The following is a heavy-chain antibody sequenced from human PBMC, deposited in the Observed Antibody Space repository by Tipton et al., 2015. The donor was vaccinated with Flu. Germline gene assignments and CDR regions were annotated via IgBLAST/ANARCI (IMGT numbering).Heavy chain of an antibody. Sequence: TLSLTFTVSSGTVSNSRSYWGWIRQSPGKGLEWIGSIYYYGSAYFNPSLKSRVTISVDTSKDQFSLRLSSVTAADTAVYYCAGTTYGSGTIWGQGTLVTVSS. CDR1: SGTVSNSRSY. D-gene: IGHD3-10*01. CDR2: IYYYGSA. CDR3: AGTTYGSGTI. J-gene: IGHJ4*02. V-gene: IGHV4-39*01.